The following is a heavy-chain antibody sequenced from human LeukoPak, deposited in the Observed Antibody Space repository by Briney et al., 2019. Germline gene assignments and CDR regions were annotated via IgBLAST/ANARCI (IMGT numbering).Heavy chain of an antibody. D-gene: IGHD3-22*01. V-gene: IGHV3-7*03. Sequence: GGSLRLSCAASGFTFSSYWMSWVRQAPGKGLEWVANIKQDGSEKYYVDSVKGRFTISRDNAKNSLYLQMNSLRSEDTAVYYCATNYYDSSGYVVDYWGQGTLVTVSS. CDR1: GFTFSSYW. J-gene: IGHJ4*02. CDR3: ATNYYDSSGYVVDY. CDR2: IKQDGSEK.